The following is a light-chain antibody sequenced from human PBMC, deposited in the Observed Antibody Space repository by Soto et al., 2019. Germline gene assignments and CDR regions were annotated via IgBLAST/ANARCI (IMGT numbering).Light chain of an antibody. V-gene: IGLV1-44*01. CDR3: AAWDDRLNGVL. CDR2: TNN. J-gene: IGLJ2*01. Sequence: QSALTQPPSASGTPGQRVSISCSGSFSNIGSNTVNWYQQLPGTAPKVVIYTNNQRPSGVPDRFSGSKSGTSASLAISGLQSEDEAEYYCAAWDDRLNGVLFGGGTKLTVL. CDR1: FSNIGSNT.